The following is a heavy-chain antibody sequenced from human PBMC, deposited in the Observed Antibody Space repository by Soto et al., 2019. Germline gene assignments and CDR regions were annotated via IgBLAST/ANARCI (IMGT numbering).Heavy chain of an antibody. CDR1: GDSVSSNSAA. V-gene: IGHV6-1*01. D-gene: IGHD5-12*01. CDR3: AREREMATEFGFDY. Sequence: QTLSLTCAISGDSVSSNSAAWNWIRQSPSRRIEWLGRTYYRSKWYNDYAVSVKSRITINPDTSKNQFSLQLNSVTAEVTAVYYCAREREMATEFGFDYWGQGTLVTVSS. J-gene: IGHJ4*02. CDR2: TYYRSKWYN.